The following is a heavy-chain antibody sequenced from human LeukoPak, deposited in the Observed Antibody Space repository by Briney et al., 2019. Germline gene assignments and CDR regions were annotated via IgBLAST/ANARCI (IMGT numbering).Heavy chain of an antibody. D-gene: IGHD2-15*01. CDR2: IYYSGST. J-gene: IGHJ4*02. CDR1: GGSISSGSYY. Sequence: PSETLSLTCTVSGGSISSGSYYWGWIRQPPGKGLEWIGSIYYSGSTYYNPSLKSRVTISVDASKNQFSLKLSSVTAADTAVYYCASGSCYSCFFVYWGQGTLVTVSS. CDR3: ASGSCYSCFFVY. V-gene: IGHV4-39*01.